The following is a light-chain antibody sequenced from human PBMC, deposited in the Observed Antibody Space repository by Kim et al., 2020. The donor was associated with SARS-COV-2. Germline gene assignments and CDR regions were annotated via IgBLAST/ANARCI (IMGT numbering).Light chain of an antibody. Sequence: EVVLTQSPGTLSLSPGERATLSCRASQSVTSNHFAWYQQKPGQAPRLLIYAASSRATGIPDRFSGSGSGTDFTLTISRLEPEDFAVYHCQQYGTSPLTFGGGTKVDIK. J-gene: IGKJ4*01. CDR2: AAS. CDR1: QSVTSNH. CDR3: QQYGTSPLT. V-gene: IGKV3-20*01.